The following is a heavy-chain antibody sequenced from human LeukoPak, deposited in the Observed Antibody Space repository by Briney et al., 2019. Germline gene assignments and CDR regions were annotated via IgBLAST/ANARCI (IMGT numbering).Heavy chain of an antibody. CDR3: ARGIVSVSAAGDY. J-gene: IGHJ4*02. V-gene: IGHV1-46*01. D-gene: IGHD6-13*01. CDR1: GYTFTSYG. Sequence: ASVKVSCKASGYTFTSYGISWVRQAPGQGLEWMGIINPSGGSTSYAQKFQGRVTMTRDMSTSTVYMELSSLRSEDTAVYYCARGIVSVSAAGDYWGQGTLVTVSS. CDR2: INPSGGST.